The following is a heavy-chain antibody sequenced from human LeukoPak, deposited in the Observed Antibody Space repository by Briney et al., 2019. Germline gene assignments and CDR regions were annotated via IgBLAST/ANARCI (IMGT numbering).Heavy chain of an antibody. V-gene: IGHV3-30*02. Sequence: GGSLRLSCAASGFTFSSYGMHWVRQAPGKGLEWVAVIRYDGSNQYYADSVKGRFTISRDNSKNTLYLQMSSLRPEDTAVYYCAKKMSTVTTYFDYWGQGTLVTVSS. D-gene: IGHD4-11*01. CDR3: AKKMSTVTTYFDY. J-gene: IGHJ4*02. CDR1: GFTFSSYG. CDR2: IRYDGSNQ.